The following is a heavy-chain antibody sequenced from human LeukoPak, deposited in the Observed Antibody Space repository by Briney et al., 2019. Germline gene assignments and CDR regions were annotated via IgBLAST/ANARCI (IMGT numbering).Heavy chain of an antibody. CDR1: GGSIRSYY. V-gene: IGHV4-59*01. Sequence: SETLSLTCTVSGGSIRSYYWSWIRQPPGKGLEWIGHIYFSGSTSYNPSLKSRVTISVDRSKNQFSLKLSSVAAADTAVYYCARSYDTNFDYWGQGTLVTVSS. CDR3: ARSYDTNFDY. D-gene: IGHD3-3*01. CDR2: IYFSGST. J-gene: IGHJ4*02.